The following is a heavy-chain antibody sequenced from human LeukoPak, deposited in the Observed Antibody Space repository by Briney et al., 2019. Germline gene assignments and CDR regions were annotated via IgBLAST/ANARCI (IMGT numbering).Heavy chain of an antibody. D-gene: IGHD3-22*01. CDR3: ARDGAPPRAYYDSSGYGFDY. V-gene: IGHV3-43D*03. CDR2: ISWDGGST. J-gene: IGHJ4*02. Sequence: GGSLRLSCAASGFTFDDYAMHWVRQAPGKGLEWVSLISWDGGSTYYADSVKGRFTISRDNAKNSLYLQMNSLRAEDTAVYYCARDGAPPRAYYDSSGYGFDYWGQGTLVTVSS. CDR1: GFTFDDYA.